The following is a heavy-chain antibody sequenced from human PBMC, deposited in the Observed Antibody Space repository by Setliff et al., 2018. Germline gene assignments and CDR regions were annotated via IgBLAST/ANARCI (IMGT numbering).Heavy chain of an antibody. J-gene: IGHJ1*01. CDR3: AKDSSGWPHSLISYFQH. V-gene: IGHV3-30*04. CDR2: ISSDGSSK. CDR1: GFTFTRYT. Sequence: GGSLRLSCAASGFTFTRYTMHWVRQAPGKGLEWVAVISSDGSSKDYADSLEGRFTISRDNSKNTLYLQMNSLRAEDTAVYYCAKDSSGWPHSLISYFQHWGQGTLVTVSS. D-gene: IGHD6-19*01.